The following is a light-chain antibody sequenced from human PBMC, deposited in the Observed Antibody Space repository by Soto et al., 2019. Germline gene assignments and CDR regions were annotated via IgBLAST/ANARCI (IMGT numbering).Light chain of an antibody. CDR1: SSNIGDNT. V-gene: IGLV1-44*01. CDR3: AAWDDSLNGVV. CDR2: SNN. Sequence: QLVLTQPPSASGTPGQRVTISCSGSSSNIGDNTVNWYQQLPGTAPKLLIASNNQRPSGVPDRFSGSKSGTSASLAISGLQSEDEADYYCAAWDDSLNGVVFGGGTKVTVL. J-gene: IGLJ3*02.